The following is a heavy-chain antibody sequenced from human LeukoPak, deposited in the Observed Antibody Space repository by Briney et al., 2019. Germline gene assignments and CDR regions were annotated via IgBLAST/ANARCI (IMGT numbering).Heavy chain of an antibody. Sequence: GGSLRLSCAASGFTFSRYEMNWVRQAPGKGLEWVSYISRSASSIYYADSVKGRFTISRDNAKNSLYLQMNSLRAEDTALYYCARVAGYSYGTHFDYWGQGTLVTVSS. V-gene: IGHV3-48*03. CDR1: GFTFSRYE. CDR3: ARVAGYSYGTHFDY. D-gene: IGHD5-18*01. CDR2: ISRSASSI. J-gene: IGHJ4*02.